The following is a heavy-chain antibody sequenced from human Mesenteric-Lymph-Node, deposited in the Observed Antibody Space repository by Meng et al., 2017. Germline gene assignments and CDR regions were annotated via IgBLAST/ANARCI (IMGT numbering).Heavy chain of an antibody. CDR3: ARCIAVAGNWFDP. V-gene: IGHV1-3*01. J-gene: IGHJ5*02. CDR2: INAGNGNT. D-gene: IGHD6-19*01. CDR1: GYHFTTYA. Sequence: QVHLVQSGAEVKKPGASVKVSCKASGYHFTTYAIHWVRQAPGQRLEWMGWINAGNGNTRYSQKFQGRVSITRDTSASTAYMELSSLRSEDTAVYYCARCIAVAGNWFDPWGQGTLVTVSS.